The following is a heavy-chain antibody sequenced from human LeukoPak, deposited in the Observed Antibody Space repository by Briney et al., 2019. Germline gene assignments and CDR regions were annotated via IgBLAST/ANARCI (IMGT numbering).Heavy chain of an antibody. V-gene: IGHV4-34*01. J-gene: IGHJ6*02. D-gene: IGHD2-2*02. Sequence: LETLSLTCAVYGGSFSGYYWSWIRQPPGKGLEWIGEINHSGSTNYNPSLKSRVTISVDTSKNQFSLKLSSVTAADTAVYYCAGIVVVPAAIRDGMDVWGQGTTVTVSS. CDR1: GGSFSGYY. CDR3: AGIVVVPAAIRDGMDV. CDR2: INHSGST.